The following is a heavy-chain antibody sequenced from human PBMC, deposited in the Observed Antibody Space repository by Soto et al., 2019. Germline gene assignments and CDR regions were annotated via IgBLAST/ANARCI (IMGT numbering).Heavy chain of an antibody. V-gene: IGHV4-34*01. J-gene: IGHJ5*02. D-gene: IGHD6-13*01. Sequence: SETLSLTCAVYGGSFSGYYWGWIRQPPGKGLEWIGEINHSGSTNYNPSLKSRVTISVDTSKNQFSLKLSSVTAADTAVYYCARGRPGYSSSWYGWRRSPTSFDPWGQGTLVTVSS. CDR1: GGSFSGYY. CDR3: ARGRPGYSSSWYGWRRSPTSFDP. CDR2: INHSGST.